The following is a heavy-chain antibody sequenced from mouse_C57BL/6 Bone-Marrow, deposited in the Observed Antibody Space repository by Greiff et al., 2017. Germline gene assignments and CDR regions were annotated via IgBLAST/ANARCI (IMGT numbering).Heavy chain of an antibody. CDR1: GYTFTSYW. CDR3: ARPYYSNYWYFDV. CDR2: LYPGSGST. D-gene: IGHD2-5*01. Sequence: QVQLQQPGAELVKPGASVKMSCKASGYTFTSYWITWVKQRPGQGLEWIGDLYPGSGSTNYNEKFKSKATLTVDTSSSTAYMQLRSLTSEDSAVYYCARPYYSNYWYFDVWGTGTTVTVSS. J-gene: IGHJ1*03. V-gene: IGHV1-55*01.